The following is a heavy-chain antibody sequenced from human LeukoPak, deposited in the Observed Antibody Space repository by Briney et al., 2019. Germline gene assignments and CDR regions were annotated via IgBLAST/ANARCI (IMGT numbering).Heavy chain of an antibody. D-gene: IGHD3-22*01. Sequence: GASVKVSGKASGGTFSSYAISWVRQAPGQGLEWMGGIIPIFGTANYAQKFQGRVTITADESTSTAYMELSSLRSEDTAVYYCARGEMIVWRRGFDYWGQGTLVTVSS. CDR3: ARGEMIVWRRGFDY. J-gene: IGHJ4*02. CDR1: GGTFSSYA. V-gene: IGHV1-69*13. CDR2: IIPIFGTA.